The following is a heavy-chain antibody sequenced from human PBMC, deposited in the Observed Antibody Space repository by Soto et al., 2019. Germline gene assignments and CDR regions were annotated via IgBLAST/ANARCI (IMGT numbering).Heavy chain of an antibody. CDR3: ARDQGITTLGVYSMYYYSMDV. Sequence: ASVKVSCKASGYTFTRSGISWVRQAPGQGLEWLGWINPDNGNTNYAQHLQGRVSLTTDTSTSTAYMDLRSLRSDDTAVYYCARDQGITTLGVYSMYYYSMDVWG. J-gene: IGHJ6*03. CDR1: GYTFTRSG. V-gene: IGHV1-18*01. CDR2: INPDNGNT. D-gene: IGHD3-3*01.